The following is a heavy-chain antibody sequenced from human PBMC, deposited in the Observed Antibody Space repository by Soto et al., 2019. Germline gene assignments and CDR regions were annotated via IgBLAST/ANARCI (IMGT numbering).Heavy chain of an antibody. J-gene: IGHJ5*02. D-gene: IGHD3-16*02. CDR1: GYTFTSYD. CDR3: ARYPARLYSTPEGFDP. Sequence: ASVKVSCKASGYTFTSYDINWVRQATGQGLEWMGWMNPNSGNTGYAQKFQGRVTMTRNTSISTAYMELSSLRSEDTAVYYCARYPARLYSTPEGFDPWGQGTLVTVSS. V-gene: IGHV1-8*01. CDR2: MNPNSGNT.